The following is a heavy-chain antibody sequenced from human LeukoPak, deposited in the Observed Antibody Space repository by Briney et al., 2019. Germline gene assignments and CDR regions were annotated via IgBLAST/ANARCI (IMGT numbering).Heavy chain of an antibody. CDR2: ISGSGGST. CDR3: AKDLWGASYHY. J-gene: IGHJ4*02. Sequence: GGSLRLSCAASGFTFSSYAMSWVRQAPGKGLEWVSAISGSGGSTYYADSVKGRFTTSRDNSKNTLYLQMNSLRAEDTAVYYCAKDLWGASYHYWGQGTLVTVSS. V-gene: IGHV3-23*01. D-gene: IGHD3-16*02. CDR1: GFTFSSYA.